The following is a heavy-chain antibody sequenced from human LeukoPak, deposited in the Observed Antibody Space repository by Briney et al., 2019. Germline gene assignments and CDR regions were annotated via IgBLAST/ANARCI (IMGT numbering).Heavy chain of an antibody. J-gene: IGHJ4*02. Sequence: SVKVSCKASGGTFSSYAISWVRQAPGQGLEWMGRIIPIFGTANYAQKFQGRVTITTDESTSTAYMELSSLRSKDTAVYYCATSRTSYGVGFDYWGQGTLVTVSS. V-gene: IGHV1-69*05. CDR3: ATSRTSYGVGFDY. CDR2: IIPIFGTA. CDR1: GGTFSSYA. D-gene: IGHD4-17*01.